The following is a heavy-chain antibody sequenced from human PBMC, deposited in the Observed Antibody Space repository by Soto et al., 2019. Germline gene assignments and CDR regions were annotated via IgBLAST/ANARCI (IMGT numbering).Heavy chain of an antibody. D-gene: IGHD3-10*01. Sequence: PGGSLRLSCAASGFTFNDHYMAWIRQAPGKGLEWVSHISTSGSMTYYADSVKGRLTISRDNAENSLLLQMNSLRVEDTGVYYCAREGWVRGCPLDYWGQGTLDTVSS. J-gene: IGHJ4*02. V-gene: IGHV3-11*01. CDR3: AREGWVRGCPLDY. CDR2: ISTSGSMT. CDR1: GFTFNDHY.